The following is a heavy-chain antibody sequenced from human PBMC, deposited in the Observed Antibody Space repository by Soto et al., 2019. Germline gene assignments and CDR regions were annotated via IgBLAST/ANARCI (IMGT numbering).Heavy chain of an antibody. CDR2: IYYSGST. J-gene: IGHJ4*02. CDR1: GGSISSGGYY. V-gene: IGHV4-31*03. CDR3: AREQSRTGFGGVIPKNYFDY. Sequence: SETLSLTCTVSGGSISSGGYYWSWIRQHPGKGLEWIGYIYYSGSTYYNPSLKSRVTISVDTSKNQFSLKLSSVTAADTAVYYCAREQSRTGFGGVIPKNYFDYWGQGTLVTVSS. D-gene: IGHD3-16*02.